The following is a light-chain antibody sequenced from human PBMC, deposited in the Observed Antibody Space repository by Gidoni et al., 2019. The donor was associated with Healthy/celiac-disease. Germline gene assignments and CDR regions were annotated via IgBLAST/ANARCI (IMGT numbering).Light chain of an antibody. Sequence: SYVLTQPPSVSVXXVQTARIPCGGNNIGSKSVHWYQQTPGQAPVLVVYDDSDRPSGIPERCSGSNSGNTATLTISRVEAGDEADYYCQVWDSSSDHGVFGGGXKLTVL. CDR1: NIGSKS. V-gene: IGLV3-21*02. J-gene: IGLJ3*02. CDR2: DDS. CDR3: QVWDSSSDHGV.